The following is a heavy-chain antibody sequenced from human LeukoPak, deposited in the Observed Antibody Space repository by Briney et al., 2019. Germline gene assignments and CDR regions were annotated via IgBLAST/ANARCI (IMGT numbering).Heavy chain of an antibody. J-gene: IGHJ4*02. CDR3: ARDVEYCSGGSCYAYDY. Sequence: PGGSLRLSCAASGFTVSSNYMSWVRQAPGKGLEWVSFIYSGGSTYYADSVEGRFTISRDNSKNTLYLQMNSLRAEDTAVYYCARDVEYCSGGSCYAYDYWGQGTLVTVSS. CDR1: GFTVSSNY. D-gene: IGHD2-15*01. CDR2: IYSGGST. V-gene: IGHV3-53*01.